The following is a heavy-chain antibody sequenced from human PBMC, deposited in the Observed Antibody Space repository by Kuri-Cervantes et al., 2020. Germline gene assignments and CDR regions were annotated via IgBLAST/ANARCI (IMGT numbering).Heavy chain of an antibody. D-gene: IGHD3-16*02. CDR3: TRDRGMITFGGVIVPLDY. CDR1: GFTFGDYA. V-gene: IGHV3-49*04. CDR2: IRSKTYGGTT. Sequence: GGSLRLSCRTSGFTFGDYALSWVRQAPGKGLEWVAFIRSKTYGGTTEYAASVKGRFTISRDDPKSIAYLQMNSLKTEDTAVYYCTRDRGMITFGGVIVPLDYWGQGTLVTVSS. J-gene: IGHJ4*02.